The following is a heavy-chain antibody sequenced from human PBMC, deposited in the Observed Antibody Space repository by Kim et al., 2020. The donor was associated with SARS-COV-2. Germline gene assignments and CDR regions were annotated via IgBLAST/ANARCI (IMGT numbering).Heavy chain of an antibody. CDR2: IYYTGST. D-gene: IGHD3-10*01. V-gene: IGHV4-59*13. CDR3: ARLAGHYGWGPTHNRFDP. J-gene: IGHJ5*02. Sequence: SETLSPTCTASGGSISSYYWSWIRQPPGKGLEWIGNIYYTGSTNYNPSLKSRVTISVDTSKNQFSLKLSSVTAADTAIYNCARLAGHYGWGPTHNRFDP. CDR1: GGSISSYY.